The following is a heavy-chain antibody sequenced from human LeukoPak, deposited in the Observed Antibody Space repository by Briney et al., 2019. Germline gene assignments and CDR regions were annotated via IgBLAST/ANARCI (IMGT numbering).Heavy chain of an antibody. V-gene: IGHV4-39*01. CDR2: IYYSGTT. J-gene: IGHJ6*03. Sequence: SETLSLTCTVSGGSISSSHYYWGWIRQPPGKGLEWIGTIYYSGTTYYNPSLKSRVTMSEDTSKNQFSLTLRSVTATDTAVYYCARQISDYYYYYIDVWGKGTTVTVSS. CDR1: GGSISSSHYY. CDR3: ARQISDYYYYYIDV. D-gene: IGHD3-3*01.